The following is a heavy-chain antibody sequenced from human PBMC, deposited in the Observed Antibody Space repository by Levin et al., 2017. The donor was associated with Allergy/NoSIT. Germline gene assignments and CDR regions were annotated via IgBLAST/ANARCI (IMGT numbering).Heavy chain of an antibody. CDR3: AKELRETGGPYYYDSSGYYPDAFDI. CDR2: ISGSGGST. J-gene: IGHJ3*02. Sequence: GESLKISCAASGFTFSSYAMSWVRQAPGKGLEWVSAISGSGGSTYYADSVKGRFTISRDNSKNTLYLQMNSLRAEDTAVYYCAKELRETGGPYYYDSSGYYPDAFDIWGQGTMVTVSS. V-gene: IGHV3-23*01. D-gene: IGHD3-22*01. CDR1: GFTFSSYA.